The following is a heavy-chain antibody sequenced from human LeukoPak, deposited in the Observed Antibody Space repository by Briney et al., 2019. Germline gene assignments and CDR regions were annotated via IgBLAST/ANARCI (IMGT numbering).Heavy chain of an antibody. J-gene: IGHJ6*03. V-gene: IGHV3-11*01. CDR2: ISSSGSTI. CDR1: GFTFSDYY. Sequence: PGGSLRLSCAASGFTFSDYYMSWIRQAPGKGLEWVSYISSSGSTIYYADSVKGRFTISRDNAKNSLYLQMNSLRAEDTAVYYCARDGETYYYDSSGPPQGYYYYYMDVWGKGTTVTVSS. D-gene: IGHD3-22*01. CDR3: ARDGETYYYDSSGPPQGYYYYYMDV.